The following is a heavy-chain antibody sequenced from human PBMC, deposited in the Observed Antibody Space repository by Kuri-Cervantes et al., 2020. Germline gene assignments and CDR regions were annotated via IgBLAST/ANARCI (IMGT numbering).Heavy chain of an antibody. CDR2: ISSSGSTI. CDR1: GFTFSDYY. J-gene: IGHJ6*02. V-gene: IGHV3-11*01. Sequence: GGSLRLSCAASGFTFSDYYMSWIRQAPGKGLEWVSYISSSGSTIYYADSVKGRFTISRDNAKNSLYLQMNSLRAEDTAVYYCARDVKDIVVVVAATRVGNYYGMDVWGQGTTVTVSS. D-gene: IGHD2-15*01. CDR3: ARDVKDIVVVVAATRVGNYYGMDV.